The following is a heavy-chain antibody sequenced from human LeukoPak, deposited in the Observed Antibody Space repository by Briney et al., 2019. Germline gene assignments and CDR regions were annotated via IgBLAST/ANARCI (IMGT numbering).Heavy chain of an antibody. V-gene: IGHV1-18*01. Sequence: ASVKVSCKASGYTFINYVISWVRQAPGQGLEWMGWISAYNGNTNYAQKFQGRVTMTTDTSTSTVYMELRSLTSDDTAVYYCARGRQQWLVGVAFDIWGQGTMVTVSS. CDR1: GYTFINYV. CDR3: ARGRQQWLVGVAFDI. J-gene: IGHJ3*02. CDR2: ISAYNGNT. D-gene: IGHD6-19*01.